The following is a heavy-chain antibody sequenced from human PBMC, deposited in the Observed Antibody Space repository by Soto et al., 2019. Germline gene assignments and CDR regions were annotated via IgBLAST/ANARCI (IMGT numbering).Heavy chain of an antibody. CDR1: GFTFSGYA. D-gene: IGHD6-13*01. CDR3: AKELVGALYYGMDV. CDR2: LSGSSSST. J-gene: IGHJ6*02. V-gene: IGHV3-23*01. Sequence: GGSLRLSCAASGFTFSGYAMTWVRQAPGKGLEWVSTLSGSSSSTYDADFVKGRFTISRDNSKNMLYLQMNSLRAEDTAIYYCAKELVGALYYGMDVWGQGTTVTVSS.